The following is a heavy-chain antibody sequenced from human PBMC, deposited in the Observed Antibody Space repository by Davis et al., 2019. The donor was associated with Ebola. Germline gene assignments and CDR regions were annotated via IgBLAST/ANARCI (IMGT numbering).Heavy chain of an antibody. Sequence: GSLRLSCTVSGGSISSYYWSWIRQPPGKGLEWIGEINHSGSTNYNPSLKSRVTISVDKSKNQFSLKLSSVTAADTAVYYCARGSYDILTGWLDYWGQGTLVTVSS. CDR3: ARGSYDILTGWLDY. CDR2: INHSGST. J-gene: IGHJ4*02. D-gene: IGHD3-9*01. V-gene: IGHV4-34*01. CDR1: GGSISSYY.